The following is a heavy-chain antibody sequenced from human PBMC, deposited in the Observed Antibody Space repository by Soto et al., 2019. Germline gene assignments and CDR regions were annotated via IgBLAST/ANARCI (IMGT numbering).Heavy chain of an antibody. CDR1: GGSISSSSYY. CDR3: ARRLYYDSSGFEGGGMDV. D-gene: IGHD3-22*01. Sequence: QLQLQESGPGLVKPSETLSLTCTVSGGSISSSSYYWGWIRQPPGKGLEWIGSIYYSGSTDYNPSLKCRVTISVDTSKNQFSLKLSSVTAADTAVYYCARRLYYDSSGFEGGGMDVWGQGTTVTVSS. V-gene: IGHV4-39*01. J-gene: IGHJ6*02. CDR2: IYYSGST.